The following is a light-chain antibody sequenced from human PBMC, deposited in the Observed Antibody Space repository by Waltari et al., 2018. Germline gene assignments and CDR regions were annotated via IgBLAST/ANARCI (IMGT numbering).Light chain of an antibody. V-gene: IGLV2-23*02. CDR2: AVS. CDR3: SSYAGSSKGV. CDR1: SSDVGNYKR. J-gene: IGLJ2*01. Sequence: QSALTQPASVSGSPGQSITISCTGTSSDVGNYKRVSWYQQHPGKAPKLMIYAVSKRPSGVSYRFSGSKSGDMASLTISGLQPEYEAEYFCSSYAGSSKGVFGGGTKVTVL.